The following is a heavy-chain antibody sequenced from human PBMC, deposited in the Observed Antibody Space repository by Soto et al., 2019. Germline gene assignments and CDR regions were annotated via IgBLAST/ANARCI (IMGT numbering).Heavy chain of an antibody. CDR3: ARWLRKKYYFDY. Sequence: SETLSLTCTVSGGSIRSYCWTWIRQPPGEGLEWIGCICNSGSTNYNPSLKSRVTISVDTPMNQFSLQLSSVTAADTAVYYCARWLRKKYYFDYWGQGTLVTVSS. CDR1: GGSIRSYC. D-gene: IGHD6-19*01. J-gene: IGHJ4*02. CDR2: ICNSGST. V-gene: IGHV4-59*01.